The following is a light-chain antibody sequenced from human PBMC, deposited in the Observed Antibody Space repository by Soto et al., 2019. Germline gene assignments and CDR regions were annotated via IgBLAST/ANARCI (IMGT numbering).Light chain of an antibody. V-gene: IGLV2-14*01. Sequence: QSVLTQPASVSGSPGQSITISCTGTSSDVGGYNYVSWYQQHPGKAPKLMIYDVSNRPSGVSNRFSGSKSGNTASLTISGLQAEDEADYDCSSYTNSSTLLYVFGTGTKLTVL. CDR3: SSYTNSSTLLYV. CDR2: DVS. CDR1: SSDVGGYNY. J-gene: IGLJ1*01.